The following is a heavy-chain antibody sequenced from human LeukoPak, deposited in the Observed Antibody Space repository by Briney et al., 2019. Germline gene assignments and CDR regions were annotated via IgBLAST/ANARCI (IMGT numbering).Heavy chain of an antibody. CDR3: AKDRLRDIVGATTHWFDP. Sequence: PGGSLRLSCAASGFSFSSYAMHWVRQAPGKGLEWVAVISYDGSNKYYADSVKGRFTVSRDNSKNTLYLQMNSLRAEDTAMYYCAKDRLRDIVGATTHWFDPWGQGTLVTVSS. J-gene: IGHJ5*02. D-gene: IGHD1-26*01. CDR1: GFSFSSYA. CDR2: ISYDGSNK. V-gene: IGHV3-30*18.